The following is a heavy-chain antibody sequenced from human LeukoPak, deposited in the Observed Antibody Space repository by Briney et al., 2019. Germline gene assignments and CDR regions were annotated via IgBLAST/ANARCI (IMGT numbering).Heavy chain of an antibody. Sequence: PGGFLRLSCAASGFTFSSYAMSWVRQAPGKGLEWVSAISGSGGSTYYADSVKGRFTISRDNSKNTLYLQMNSLRAEDTAVYYCAKGRQWLVSKAASDYWGQGTLVTVSS. CDR2: ISGSGGST. CDR1: GFTFSSYA. CDR3: AKGRQWLVSKAASDY. J-gene: IGHJ4*02. V-gene: IGHV3-23*01. D-gene: IGHD6-19*01.